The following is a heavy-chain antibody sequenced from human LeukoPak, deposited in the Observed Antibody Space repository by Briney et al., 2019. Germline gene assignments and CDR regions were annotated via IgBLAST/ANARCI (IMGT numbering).Heavy chain of an antibody. CDR3: APSHDYSNSKEAWFDP. CDR2: ISSSSSYI. J-gene: IGHJ5*02. V-gene: IGHV3-21*01. CDR1: GFTFNPYS. Sequence: PGGSLRLSCAASGFTFNPYSMNWVRQAPGKGLEWVSSISSSSSYIYYADSVKGRFTISRDNAKNSLYLQMNSLRAEDTAVYYCAPSHDYSNSKEAWFDPWGQGTLVTVSS. D-gene: IGHD4-11*01.